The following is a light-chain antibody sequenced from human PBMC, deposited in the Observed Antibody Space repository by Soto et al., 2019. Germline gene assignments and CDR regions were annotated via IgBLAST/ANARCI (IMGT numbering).Light chain of an antibody. J-gene: IGLJ2*01. CDR1: SSNIGAGYE. Sequence: QSVLTQPPSASEAPGQRVTISCTGSSSNIGAGYEAHWYQQVPGTAPKLLFYNNNQRPSGVPDRFSGSKSGTSASLAISGLQSEDEADYYCAAWDDSLNGVVFGGGTQLTVL. V-gene: IGLV1-44*01. CDR3: AAWDDSLNGVV. CDR2: NNN.